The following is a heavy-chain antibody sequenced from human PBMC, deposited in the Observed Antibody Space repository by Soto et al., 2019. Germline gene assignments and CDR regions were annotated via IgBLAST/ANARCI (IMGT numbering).Heavy chain of an antibody. D-gene: IGHD2-2*01. V-gene: IGHV1-18*01. CDR3: ARVPAAYPFDP. J-gene: IGHJ5*02. Sequence: QVQLVQSGAEVKRPGASVKVSCKASGYTFTAYGITWVRQAPGQGLEWMGWISPATGSTNYKENFQGRITMTTDASTSTAFMELRSLPSDDTAVYYCARVPAAYPFDPWGQGTLVTVSS. CDR1: GYTFTAYG. CDR2: ISPATGST.